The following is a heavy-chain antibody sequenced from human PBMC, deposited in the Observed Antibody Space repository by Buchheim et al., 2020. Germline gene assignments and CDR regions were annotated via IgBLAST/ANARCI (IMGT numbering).Heavy chain of an antibody. J-gene: IGHJ3*01. Sequence: EVQLLESGGGLVQPGGSLRLSCAASRFTFSSYALTWVRQAPGRGLKWVASITGSGGTTYYTDSEKGRFTISRDNPQNMLFLQMNSLRAEDTAVYYCAKHYGNPSGSFDVWGQGT. CDR2: ITGSGGTT. V-gene: IGHV3-23*01. D-gene: IGHD4-11*01. CDR3: AKHYGNPSGSFDV. CDR1: RFTFSSYA.